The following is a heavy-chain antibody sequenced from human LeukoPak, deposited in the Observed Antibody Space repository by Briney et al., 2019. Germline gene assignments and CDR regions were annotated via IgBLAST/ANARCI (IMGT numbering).Heavy chain of an antibody. Sequence: GGSLRLSCAVSGFTFSGFWMSWSHQAPGKGLEWVASINSDGSEGYYADVVKGRFTISRDNAKNSLYLQINSLRAEDTAVYYCARSPYSSSSSVWGQGTMVTVSS. D-gene: IGHD6-6*01. CDR1: GFTFSGFW. V-gene: IGHV3-7*03. J-gene: IGHJ3*01. CDR3: ARSPYSSSSSV. CDR2: INSDGSEG.